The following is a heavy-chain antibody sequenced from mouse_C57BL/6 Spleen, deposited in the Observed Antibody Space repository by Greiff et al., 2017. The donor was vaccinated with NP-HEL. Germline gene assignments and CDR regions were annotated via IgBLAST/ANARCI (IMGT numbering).Heavy chain of an antibody. D-gene: IGHD2-4*01. V-gene: IGHV1-54*01. J-gene: IGHJ2*01. CDR2: INPGSGGT. CDR1: GYAFTNYL. CDR3: ARWDEYDGYFDY. Sequence: QVQLQQSGAELVRPGTSVKVSCKASGYAFTNYLIEWVKQRPGQGLEWIGVINPGSGGTNYNEKFKGKATLTADKSSSTAYMQLSSLTSEDSAVYFCARWDEYDGYFDYWGQGTTLTVSS.